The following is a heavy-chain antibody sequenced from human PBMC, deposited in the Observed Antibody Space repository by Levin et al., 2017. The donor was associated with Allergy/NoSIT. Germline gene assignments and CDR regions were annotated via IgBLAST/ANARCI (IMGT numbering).Heavy chain of an antibody. CDR2: ISGSGRGT. Sequence: GGSLRLSCAASGFTFRSYAMSWVRQAPGKGLEWASLISGSGRGTYYADSVKGRFTISRDNSKNTLYLQMNSLRAGDTAVYYCARDIGYSGYEPWGQGTLVTVSS. V-gene: IGHV3-23*01. CDR1: GFTFRSYA. CDR3: ARDIGYSGYEP. J-gene: IGHJ5*02. D-gene: IGHD5-12*01.